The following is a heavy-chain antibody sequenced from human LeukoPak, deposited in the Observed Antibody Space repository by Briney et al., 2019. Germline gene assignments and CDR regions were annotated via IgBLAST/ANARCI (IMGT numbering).Heavy chain of an antibody. D-gene: IGHD7-27*01. V-gene: IGHV4-59*01. CDR1: GGSISSYY. CDR2: IYYSGST. J-gene: IGHJ4*02. Sequence: SETLSLTCTVSGGSISSYYWSWIRQPAGKGLEWIGYIYYSGSTNYNPSLKSRVTISVDTSKNQFSLKLSSVTAADTAVYYCARLAPYWGNDYWGQGTLVTVSS. CDR3: ARLAPYWGNDY.